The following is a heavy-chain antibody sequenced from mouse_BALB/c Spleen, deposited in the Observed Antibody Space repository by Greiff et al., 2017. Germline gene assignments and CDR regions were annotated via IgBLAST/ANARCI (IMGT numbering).Heavy chain of an antibody. V-gene: IGHV14-3*02. CDR2: IDPANGNT. D-gene: IGHD2-14*01. Sequence: VQLQQSGAELVRSGASVKLSCTASGFNIKDTYMHWVKQRPEQGLEWIGRIDPANGNTKYDPRFQGKATITADTSSNTAYLQLSSLTSEDTAVYYCARKGTYYAMDYWGQGTSVTVSS. CDR3: ARKGTYYAMDY. CDR1: GFNIKDTY. J-gene: IGHJ4*01.